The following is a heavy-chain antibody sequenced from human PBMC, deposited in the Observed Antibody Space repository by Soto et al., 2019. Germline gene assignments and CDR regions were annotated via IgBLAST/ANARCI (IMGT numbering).Heavy chain of an antibody. V-gene: IGHV3-15*05. Sequence: EVQLVESGGGLVEPGGSLTLSCAASGFSFTDAWMNWVRLTPGKRLEMVCRIMRSIFGVTVDYAAPVKGRFTISNDDSTNPLFLHMNSLKTDDAAISYCPRPPLGYCTTSTCSDYFDYWGQGALVTVSS. J-gene: IGHJ4*02. CDR3: PRPPLGYCTTSTCSDYFDY. CDR1: GFSFTDAW. CDR2: IMRSIFGVTV. D-gene: IGHD2-8*01.